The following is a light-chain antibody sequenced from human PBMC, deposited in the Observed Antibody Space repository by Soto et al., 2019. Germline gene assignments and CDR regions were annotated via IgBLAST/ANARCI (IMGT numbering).Light chain of an antibody. Sequence: EIIVTKSPGPLALSPGAVATPYCRAITTVNRNYLARYHHRTGQPHRLLIYAASNRDSGVPDRFSGDGSGTDVTLTIGRLDPDDFAVYYCQQYIGSPRTFGQGTKVEVK. CDR1: TTVNRNY. J-gene: IGKJ1*01. CDR2: AAS. CDR3: QQYIGSPRT. V-gene: IGKV3-20*01.